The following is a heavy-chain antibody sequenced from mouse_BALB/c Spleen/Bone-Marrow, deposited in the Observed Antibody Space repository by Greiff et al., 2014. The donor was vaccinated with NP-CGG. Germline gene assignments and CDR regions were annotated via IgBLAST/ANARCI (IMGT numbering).Heavy chain of an antibody. CDR1: GYTFTNYW. CDR3: ARGGNYGY. Sequence: VQLQQSGAELVEPGASVKLSCKTSGYTFTNYWIQWVKQRPGQGLGWIGEIFPGIGTTYYNEKFKGKATLTIDTSSSTAYMQLSSLTSEDSAVYFCARGGNYGYWGQGTTLTVSS. J-gene: IGHJ2*01. V-gene: IGHV1S132*01. CDR2: IFPGIGTT. D-gene: IGHD2-1*01.